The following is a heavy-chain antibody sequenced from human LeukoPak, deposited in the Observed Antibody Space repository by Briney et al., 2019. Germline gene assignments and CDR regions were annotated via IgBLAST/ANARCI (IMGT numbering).Heavy chain of an antibody. Sequence: GGSLRLSCAASGFTFSSYEMNWVRQAPGKGLEWVSYISSSGSTIYYADSVKGRFTISRDNAKNSLYLQMNSLRAEDTAVYYCAKEYSGTFSPFPSYFDYWGHGTLVTVSS. J-gene: IGHJ4*01. CDR2: ISSSGSTI. D-gene: IGHD1-26*01. V-gene: IGHV3-48*03. CDR3: AKEYSGTFSPFPSYFDY. CDR1: GFTFSSYE.